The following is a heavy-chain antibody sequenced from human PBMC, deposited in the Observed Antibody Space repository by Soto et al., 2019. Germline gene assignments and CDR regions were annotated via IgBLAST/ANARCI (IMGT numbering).Heavy chain of an antibody. CDR3: ARLCYDFWSGSSYYYYYGMDV. CDR1: GGSFSGYY. J-gene: IGHJ6*02. D-gene: IGHD3-3*01. V-gene: IGHV4-34*01. Sequence: PSETLSLTCAVYGGSFSGYYWSWIRQPPGKGLEWIGEINHSGSTNYNPSLKSRVTISVDTSKNQFSLKLNSVTAADTAVYYCARLCYDFWSGSSYYYYYGMDVWGQGTTVTVSS. CDR2: INHSGST.